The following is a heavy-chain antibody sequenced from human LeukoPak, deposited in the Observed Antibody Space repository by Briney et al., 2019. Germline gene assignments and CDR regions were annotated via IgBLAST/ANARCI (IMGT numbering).Heavy chain of an antibody. CDR1: GYTFTSYG. D-gene: IGHD5-18*01. CDR3: ARDSSGIQLWVRLFDY. J-gene: IGHJ4*02. CDR2: ISAYNGNT. Sequence: ASVKVSCKASGYTFTSYGISWVRQAPGQGLEWMGWISAYNGNTNYAQKLQGRVTMTTDTSTSTAYMELRSLRSDDTAVYYCARDSSGIQLWVRLFDYWGQGTLVTVSS. V-gene: IGHV1-18*01.